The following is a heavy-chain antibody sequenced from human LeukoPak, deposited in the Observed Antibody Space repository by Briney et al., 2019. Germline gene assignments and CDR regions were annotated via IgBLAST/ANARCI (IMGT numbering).Heavy chain of an antibody. CDR1: EHTFGGYY. J-gene: IGHJ6*03. Sequence: ASVKVSCKASEHTFGGYYIQWVRQAPGQGLEWLGWISPNGDDSDYAQKFQGRVTMTRDTSISTAYMELRTLRSDDTAVYYCARGKKIIARPNYFFFMDVWGKGTTVTVSS. D-gene: IGHD6-6*01. CDR3: ARGKKIIARPNYFFFMDV. V-gene: IGHV1-2*02. CDR2: ISPNGDDS.